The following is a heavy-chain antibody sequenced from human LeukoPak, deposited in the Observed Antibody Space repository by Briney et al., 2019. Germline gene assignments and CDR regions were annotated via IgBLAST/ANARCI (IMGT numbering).Heavy chain of an antibody. CDR2: IYSGGNT. V-gene: IGHV3-53*01. D-gene: IGHD2-15*01. J-gene: IGHJ3*02. CDR3: ARDLELERYCSGGSCYSGSGNAFDI. Sequence: GGSLRLSCAASGFTVSSNYMSWVRQAPEKGLEWLSIIYSGGNTYYADSVKGRFTISRDNAKNTLYLQMNSLRAEDTAVYYCARDLELERYCSGGSCYSGSGNAFDIWGQGTMVTVSS. CDR1: GFTVSSNY.